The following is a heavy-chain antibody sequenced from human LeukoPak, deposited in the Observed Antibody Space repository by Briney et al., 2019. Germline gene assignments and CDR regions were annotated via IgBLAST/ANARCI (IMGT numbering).Heavy chain of an antibody. V-gene: IGHV3-23*01. D-gene: IGHD3-3*01. CDR2: ISGSGGST. J-gene: IGHJ3*02. CDR3: AKDRADFWSGRDAFDI. CDR1: GFTFSSYA. Sequence: GGSLRLSCAASGFTFSSYAMSRVRQAPGKGLEWVSAISGSGGSTYYADSVKGRFTISRDNSKNTLYLQMNSLRAEDTAVYYCAKDRADFWSGRDAFDIWGQGTMVTVSS.